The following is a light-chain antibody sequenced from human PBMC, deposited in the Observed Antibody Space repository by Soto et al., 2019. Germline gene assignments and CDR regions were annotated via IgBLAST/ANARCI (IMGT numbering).Light chain of an antibody. V-gene: IGLV2-14*01. J-gene: IGLJ2*01. CDR1: SNDVGGYNY. CDR2: AVS. CDR3: SSYTSSTTLVV. Sequence: QSALTQPASVSGFAGQSITISCSGTSNDVGGYNYVSWYQQHPGKAPNLMIYAVSNRPSGVSNRFSGSKSGNTASLTISGLQAEDEADYYCSSYTSSTTLVVFGGGTKLTVL.